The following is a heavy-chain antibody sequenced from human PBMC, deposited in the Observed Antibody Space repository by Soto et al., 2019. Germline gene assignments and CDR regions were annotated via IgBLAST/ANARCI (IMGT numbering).Heavy chain of an antibody. D-gene: IGHD2-2*01. J-gene: IGHJ3*02. Sequence: GGSLRLSCAASGFTFSSYSMNWVRQAPGKGLEWVSYISSSSSTIYYADSVKGRFTISRDNAKNSLYLQMNSLRAEETAVYYCARDEVWEVPAADAFDIWGQGTMVTVSS. CDR3: ARDEVWEVPAADAFDI. CDR2: ISSSSSTI. CDR1: GFTFSSYS. V-gene: IGHV3-48*01.